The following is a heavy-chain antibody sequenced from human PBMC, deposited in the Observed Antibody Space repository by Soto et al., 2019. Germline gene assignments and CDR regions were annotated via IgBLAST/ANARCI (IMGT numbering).Heavy chain of an antibody. J-gene: IGHJ3*02. CDR1: GGSISSSSYY. Sequence: SETLSLTCTVSGGSISSSSYYWGWIRQPPGKGLEWIGSIYYSGSTYYNPSLKSRVTISVDTSKNQFSLKLSSVTAADTAVYYCARLGVTTALLGAFDIWGQGTMVTVSS. CDR3: ARLGVTTALLGAFDI. CDR2: IYYSGST. D-gene: IGHD4-17*01. V-gene: IGHV4-39*01.